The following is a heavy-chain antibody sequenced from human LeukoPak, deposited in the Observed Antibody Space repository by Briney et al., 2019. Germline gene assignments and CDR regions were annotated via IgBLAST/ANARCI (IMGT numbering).Heavy chain of an antibody. J-gene: IGHJ4*02. CDR3: ARGPITTRSHFDY. Sequence: SVKVSCKASGGTFSSYAISWVRQAPGQGLEWMGGIIPIFATANYAQKFQGRVTITADESTSIAYMELSSLRSEDTAVYYCARGPITTRSHFDYWGQGTLVTVSS. D-gene: IGHD3-22*01. V-gene: IGHV1-69*13. CDR2: IIPIFATA. CDR1: GGTFSSYA.